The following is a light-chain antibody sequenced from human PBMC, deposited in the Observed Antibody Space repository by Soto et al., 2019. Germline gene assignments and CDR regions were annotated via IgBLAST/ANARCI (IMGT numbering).Light chain of an antibody. CDR3: AVWDDSLDGVV. V-gene: IGLV1-44*01. Sequence: QAVVTQPPSAAGTPGQSVTISCSGSSSNIGDNTVTWYQQLPGTAPKLLIYSNDQRSSGVPDRFSGSKSGTSASLAISGLQSEDESYYYCAVWDDSLDGVVFGGGTKLTVL. CDR1: SSNIGDNT. J-gene: IGLJ2*01. CDR2: SND.